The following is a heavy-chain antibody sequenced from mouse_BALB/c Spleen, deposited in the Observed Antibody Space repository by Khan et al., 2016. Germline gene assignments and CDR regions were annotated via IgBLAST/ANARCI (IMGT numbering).Heavy chain of an antibody. CDR3: ARKNYGRSWYFDV. CDR1: GYSITSGYY. V-gene: IGHV3-6*02. D-gene: IGHD1-1*01. Sequence: EVQLQESGPGLVKPSQSLSLTCSVTGYSITSGYYWNWIRQFPGNKLEWMGYISYDGSNNYNPSLKNRISITRDTATNQFFLKLNSVTTEDTATYYCARKNYGRSWYFDVWGAGTTVTVSS. J-gene: IGHJ1*01. CDR2: ISYDGSN.